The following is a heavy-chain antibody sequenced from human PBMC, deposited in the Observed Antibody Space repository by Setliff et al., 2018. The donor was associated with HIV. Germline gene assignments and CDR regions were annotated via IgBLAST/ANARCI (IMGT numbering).Heavy chain of an antibody. CDR3: ARVVGLSALDY. D-gene: IGHD2-21*01. J-gene: IGHJ4*02. CDR2: IYHSGGT. CDR1: GGSISSSNW. Sequence: SETLSLTCAVSGGSISSSNWWSWVRQPPGKGLEWIGEIYHSGGTYYNPSLKSRVTISVDTSKNQFSLKLTSVTAADTAVYYCARVVGLSALDYWGQGTLVTVSS. V-gene: IGHV4-4*02.